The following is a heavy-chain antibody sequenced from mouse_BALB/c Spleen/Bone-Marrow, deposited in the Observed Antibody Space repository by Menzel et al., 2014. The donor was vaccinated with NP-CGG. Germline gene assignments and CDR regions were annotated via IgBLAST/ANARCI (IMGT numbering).Heavy chain of an antibody. J-gene: IGHJ4*01. Sequence: QVQLKESGAELVKPGASVKLSCKASGYTFTSYWMHWVKQRPGQGLEWIGEIDPSDSYNNYNQKFKGKATLTVDKSSSTAYMQLSSITTGGCAFYYSNTARDTSYAMDYRGQGTSVTVSS. V-gene: IGHV1-69*02. CDR1: GYTFTSYW. D-gene: IGHD3-1*01. CDR3: NTARDTSYAMDY. CDR2: IDPSDSYN.